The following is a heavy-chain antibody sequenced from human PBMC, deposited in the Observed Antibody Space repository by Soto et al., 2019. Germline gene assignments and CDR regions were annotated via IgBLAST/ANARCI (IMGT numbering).Heavy chain of an antibody. D-gene: IGHD3-22*01. Sequence: EVQLVESGGGLVQPGGSLRLSCAASGFTFSSYSMNWVRQAPGKGLEWVSYISSSGSTIYYADSVKGRFTISRDNAKNSLYLQMNSLRDEDTAVYYCARGNPITMIVVVAPDLDYWGQGTLVTVSS. CDR3: ARGNPITMIVVVAPDLDY. CDR1: GFTFSSYS. V-gene: IGHV3-48*02. CDR2: ISSSGSTI. J-gene: IGHJ4*02.